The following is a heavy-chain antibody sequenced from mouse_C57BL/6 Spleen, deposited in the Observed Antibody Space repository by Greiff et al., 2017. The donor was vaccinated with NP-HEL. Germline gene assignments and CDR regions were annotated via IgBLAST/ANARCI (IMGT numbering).Heavy chain of an antibody. CDR1: GYAFSSSW. Sequence: VKLQESGPELVKPGASVKISCKASGYAFSSSWMNWVKQRPGKGLEWIGRIYPGAGDTNYNGKFKGKATLTADKSSSTAYMQLSSLTSEDSAVYFCARYDGFSYYFDDWGQGTTLTVSS. CDR2: IYPGAGDT. D-gene: IGHD2-3*01. J-gene: IGHJ2*01. CDR3: ARYDGFSYYFDD. V-gene: IGHV1-82*01.